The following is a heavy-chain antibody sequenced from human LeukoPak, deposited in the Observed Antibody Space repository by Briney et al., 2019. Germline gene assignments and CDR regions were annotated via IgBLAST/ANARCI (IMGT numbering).Heavy chain of an antibody. D-gene: IGHD5-24*01. CDR3: ARVESGEGGTPFDY. J-gene: IGHJ4*02. CDR1: GGTFSSYA. Sequence: GASVKVSCKASGGTFSSYAISWVRQAPGQGLEWMGGIIPIFGTANYAQKFQGRVTITTDESTSTAYMELSSLRSEDTAVYYCARVESGEGGTPFDYWGQGTLVTVSS. CDR2: IIPIFGTA. V-gene: IGHV1-69*05.